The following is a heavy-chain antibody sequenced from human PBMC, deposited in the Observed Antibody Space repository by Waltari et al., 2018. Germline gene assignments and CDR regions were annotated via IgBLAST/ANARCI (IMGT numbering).Heavy chain of an antibody. CDR3: ARDHTYRIDY. CDR1: GFTLTSYW. J-gene: IGHJ4*02. Sequence: EVQLVESGGGLVQPGGSLRLSCAASGFTLTSYWMHWVRQAPGKGPVWVSRIKGDGSSPTYVDSVKGRFTISTDSAQNTMYLQTNSLRVDDTAVYYCARDHTYRIDYWGQGTPVTVSS. CDR2: IKGDGSSP. V-gene: IGHV3-74*01.